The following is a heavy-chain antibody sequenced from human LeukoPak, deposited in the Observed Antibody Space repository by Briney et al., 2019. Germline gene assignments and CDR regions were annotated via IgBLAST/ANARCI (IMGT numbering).Heavy chain of an antibody. CDR3: TKRSGVYSDNSGFFDY. J-gene: IGHJ4*02. Sequence: GGSLRLSCAASGFTFSDYVMNWVRQAPGKGLEWVSGISGGGASRDYADSVKGRFTISRDNSKNTVLLQMDSLRAEDTAIYYCTKRSGVYSDNSGFFDYWGQGSLVTVSS. V-gene: IGHV3-23*01. CDR2: ISGGGASR. D-gene: IGHD1-26*01. CDR1: GFTFSDYV.